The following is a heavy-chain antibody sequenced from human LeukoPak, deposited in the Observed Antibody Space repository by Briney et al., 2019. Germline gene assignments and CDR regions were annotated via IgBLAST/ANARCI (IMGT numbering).Heavy chain of an antibody. CDR2: INHSGST. CDR1: GFTFSSYS. Sequence: GSLRLSCAASGFTFSSYSMNWVRQPPGKGLEWIGEINHSGSTNYNPSLKSRVTISVDTSKNQFSLKLSSVTAADTAVYYCARAGGSYYAAYWGQGTLVTVSS. CDR3: ARAGGSYYAAY. V-gene: IGHV4-34*01. J-gene: IGHJ4*02. D-gene: IGHD1-26*01.